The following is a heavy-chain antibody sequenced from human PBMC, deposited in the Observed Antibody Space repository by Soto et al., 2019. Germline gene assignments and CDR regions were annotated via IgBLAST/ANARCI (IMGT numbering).Heavy chain of an antibody. J-gene: IGHJ3*02. Sequence: PSETLSLTCNVSGGSLTTYLWSWIRQPPGKGLEWIGYIFYSGTTNYNPSLKSRVTMSIDTSRNRFALKLTSLTAADSAVYYCARGRGGTYDAFDIWGQGTMVTVSS. CDR3: ARGRGGTYDAFDI. CDR1: GGSLTTYL. V-gene: IGHV4-59*01. D-gene: IGHD1-26*01. CDR2: IFYSGTT.